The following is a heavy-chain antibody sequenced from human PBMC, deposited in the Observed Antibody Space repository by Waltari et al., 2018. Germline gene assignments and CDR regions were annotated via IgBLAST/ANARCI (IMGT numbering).Heavy chain of an antibody. D-gene: IGHD6-13*01. J-gene: IGHJ4*02. CDR2: IYYSGST. V-gene: IGHV4-39*01. CDR3: ARRGSSSWYEDY. Sequence: QLQLQESGPGLVKPSETLSLTCTVSGGSISSSSYYWGWIRQPPGKGLEWIGSIYYSGSTYYNPSLKSRVTISVDTSKNQFSLKLSSVTAADTAVYYCARRGSSSWYEDYWGQGTLVTASS. CDR1: GGSISSSSYY.